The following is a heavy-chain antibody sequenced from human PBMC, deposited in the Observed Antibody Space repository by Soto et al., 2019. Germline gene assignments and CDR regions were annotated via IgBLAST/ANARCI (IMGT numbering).Heavy chain of an antibody. V-gene: IGHV3-21*01. Sequence: GGSLRLSCAASGFTFSSYSMNWVRQAPGKGLEWVSSISSSSSYIYYADSVKGRFTISRDNAKNSLYLQMNSLRAEDTAVYYCARDSTEQWLPWGYYYYMDVWGKGTTVTVSS. J-gene: IGHJ6*03. CDR1: GFTFSSYS. CDR2: ISSSSSYI. D-gene: IGHD6-19*01. CDR3: ARDSTEQWLPWGYYYYMDV.